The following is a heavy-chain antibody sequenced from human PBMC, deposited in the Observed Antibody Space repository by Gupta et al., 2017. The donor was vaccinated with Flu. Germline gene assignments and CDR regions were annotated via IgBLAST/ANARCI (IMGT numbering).Heavy chain of an antibody. V-gene: IGHV3-30*18. CDR3: AKDKRDFCRGVMCYPQILDG. Sequence: QVQLVESGGGVVQPGRSLRLSCVASGFTFSYNGIHWVRQAPVKGLEWVAVISYDGTYTYNRDSVKGRFAISRDNAKNTLYMEMNSVRAEDTAVYDGAKDKRDFCRGVMCYPQILDGGGQGTLVTVSP. CDR1: GFTFSYNG. CDR2: ISYDGTYT. D-gene: IGHD2-15*01. J-gene: IGHJ4*02.